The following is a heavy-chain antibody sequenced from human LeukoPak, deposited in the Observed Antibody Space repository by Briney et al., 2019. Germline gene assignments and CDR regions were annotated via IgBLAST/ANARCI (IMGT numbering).Heavy chain of an antibody. V-gene: IGHV4-4*02. CDR1: GGSISSSNW. J-gene: IGHJ6*03. CDR2: INHSGST. Sequence: SETLSLTCAVSGGSISSSNWWSWVRQPPGKGLEWIGEINHSGSTNYNPSLKSRVTISVDTSKNQFSRKLSSVTAADTAVYYCARQNGGSWNYYYYMDVWGKGTTVTVSS. D-gene: IGHD1-26*01. CDR3: ARQNGGSWNYYYYMDV.